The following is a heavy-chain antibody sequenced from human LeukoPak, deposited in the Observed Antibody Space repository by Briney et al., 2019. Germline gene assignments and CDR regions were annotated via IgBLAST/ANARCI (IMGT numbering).Heavy chain of an antibody. D-gene: IGHD2-21*01. Sequence: GGSLRLSCAASGFTFSSFGMHWVRQAPGKGLEWVAFIRYDGSNKYYADSVKGRFTIYRDNSKNTLYLQMNSLRAEDTAVYYCAKSLDCGCTCNDYWGRGTLVTVSS. V-gene: IGHV3-30*02. CDR1: GFTFSSFG. CDR3: AKSLDCGCTCNDY. CDR2: IRYDGSNK. J-gene: IGHJ4*02.